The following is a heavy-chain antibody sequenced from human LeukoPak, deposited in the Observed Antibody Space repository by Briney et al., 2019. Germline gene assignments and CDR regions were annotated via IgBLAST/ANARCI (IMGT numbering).Heavy chain of an antibody. CDR2: IIPIFGTA. CDR1: GGTFSSYA. D-gene: IGHD6-6*01. CDR3: AREASEAARSLGY. V-gene: IGHV1-69*05. Sequence: ASVKVSCKASGGTFSSYAISWVRQAPGQGLEWMGGIIPIFGTANYAQKFQGRVTITTDESTNTAYMELSSLRSEDTAVYYCAREASEAARSLGYWGQGTLVTVSS. J-gene: IGHJ4*02.